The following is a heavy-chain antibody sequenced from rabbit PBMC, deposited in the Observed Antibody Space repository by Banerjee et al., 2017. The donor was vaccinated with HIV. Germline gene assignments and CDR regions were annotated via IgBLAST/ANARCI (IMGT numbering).Heavy chain of an antibody. CDR3: ARGVDDGGAGYDL. J-gene: IGHJ4*01. Sequence: QSLQESGGGPFQPGGSLALTCKASGFSLSNNYVMCWVRQAPGKGLEWIGCIYTGSGSAYYASWVISRFTISSNANQNTVTLQMTSLTAADTAIYFCARGVDDGGAGYDLWGQGALVTVS. CDR1: GFSLSNNYV. D-gene: IGHD3-1*01. V-gene: IGHV1S40*01. CDR2: IYTGSGSA.